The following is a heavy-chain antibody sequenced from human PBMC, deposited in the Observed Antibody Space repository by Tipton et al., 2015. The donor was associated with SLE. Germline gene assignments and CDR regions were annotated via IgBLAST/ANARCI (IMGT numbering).Heavy chain of an antibody. CDR3: ARRNYGHPYYYYGMDV. D-gene: IGHD4-11*01. CDR1: GGSISSGSYY. J-gene: IGHJ6*02. CDR2: IYTSGST. Sequence: TLSLTCTVPGGSISSGSYYWSWIRQPAGKGLEWIGHIYTSGSTYYNPSLKSRVTISVDTSKNQFSLKLSSVTAADTAVYYCARRNYGHPYYYYGMDVWGQGTTVTVSS. V-gene: IGHV4-61*09.